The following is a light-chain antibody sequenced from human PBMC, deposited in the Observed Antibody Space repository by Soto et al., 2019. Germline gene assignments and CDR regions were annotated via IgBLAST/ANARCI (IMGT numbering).Light chain of an antibody. Sequence: HAVVTQEPSLTVSPGGTVTLTCGSSTGDVTSGHYPYWFQQTPGQAPRTLIYDTSNKHSWTPARFSGSLLGGKAALTLSGAQPEDEAIYYCLLAYSSSRPVFGGGTKLTVL. V-gene: IGLV7-46*01. CDR3: LLAYSSSRPV. CDR1: TGDVTSGHY. CDR2: DTS. J-gene: IGLJ2*01.